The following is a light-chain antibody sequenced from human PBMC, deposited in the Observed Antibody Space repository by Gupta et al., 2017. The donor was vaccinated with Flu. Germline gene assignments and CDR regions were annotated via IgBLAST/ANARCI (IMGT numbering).Light chain of an antibody. V-gene: IGLV2-11*03. J-gene: IGLJ3*02. Sequence: TRDVGIYNSVSWYQQHPGKAPTLIIYDVTRRPSGFPDRFSGSRSGNTASLTISGLQAEDEADYSCCSYADNFTWVFGGGTTLTVL. CDR1: TRDVGIYNS. CDR2: DVT. CDR3: CSYADNFTWV.